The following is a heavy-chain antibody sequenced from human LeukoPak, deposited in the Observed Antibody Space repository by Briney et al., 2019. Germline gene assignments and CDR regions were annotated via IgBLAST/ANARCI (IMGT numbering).Heavy chain of an antibody. CDR3: ARLMDTAMDTIFYYYYGMDV. Sequence: SVKVSCKASGGTFSSYAISWLRQAPGQGLEWMGRIIPILGIANYAQKFQGRVTITADKSTSTAYMELSSLRSEDTAVYYCARLMDTAMDTIFYYYYGMDVWGQGTTVTVSS. CDR1: GGTFSSYA. D-gene: IGHD5-18*01. V-gene: IGHV1-69*04. J-gene: IGHJ6*02. CDR2: IIPILGIA.